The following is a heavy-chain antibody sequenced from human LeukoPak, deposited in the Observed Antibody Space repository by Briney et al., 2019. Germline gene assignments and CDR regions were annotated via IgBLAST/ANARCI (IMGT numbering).Heavy chain of an antibody. D-gene: IGHD3-9*01. Sequence: SETLSLSCTVSGCSITGGPYYWGWIRQPPGKELEWIGSIYYTGRTYYNPSLKSPVTISVDTTKNQFSLRMSSVTAADTAIYYCARDSGYDNSLADYYVVYGHDYWGQGTPVTVSS. CDR2: IYYTGRT. CDR1: GCSITGGPYY. CDR3: ARDSGYDNSLADYYVVYGHDY. J-gene: IGHJ4*02. V-gene: IGHV4-39*07.